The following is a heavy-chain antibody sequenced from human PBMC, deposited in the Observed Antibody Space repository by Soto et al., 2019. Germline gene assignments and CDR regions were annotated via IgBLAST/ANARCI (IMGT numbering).Heavy chain of an antibody. V-gene: IGHV3-30*18. J-gene: IGHJ4*02. CDR3: AKGGRQWLVTSVFND. D-gene: IGHD6-19*01. Sequence: VQLVEYGGGVVQPGRSLRLSCAASGFTFSDYAMHWVRQAPGKGLEWVAVVSHDERNTHYADSVKGRFTISRDSSKNTVSLEMTSLRAEYTAVYYCAKGGRQWLVTSVFNDWVQGALVTVSS. CDR2: VSHDERNT. CDR1: GFTFSDYA.